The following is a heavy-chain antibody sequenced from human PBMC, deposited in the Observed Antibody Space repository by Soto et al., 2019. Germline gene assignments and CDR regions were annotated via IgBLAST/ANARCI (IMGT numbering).Heavy chain of an antibody. CDR3: ARSVSFGEGDS. D-gene: IGHD3-10*01. V-gene: IGHV4-61*01. J-gene: IGHJ4*02. CDR2: IYYSGST. Sequence: QIQLQESGPGLVKPSETLSVTCTVSGDSVSGGSYYWNWIRQPSGKGLEWIGHIYYSGSTKYNPSLKSRITISVDTSKNQFSLKLTSVTVADTAVYYCARSVSFGEGDSWGQGTLVIVSS. CDR1: GDSVSGGSYY.